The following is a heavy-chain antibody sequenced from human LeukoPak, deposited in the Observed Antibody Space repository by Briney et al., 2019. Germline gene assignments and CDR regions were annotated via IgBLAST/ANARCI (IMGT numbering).Heavy chain of an antibody. CDR3: AREMYGSGSNWFDP. CDR1: GYTFTNYD. Sequence: ASVKVSCKASGYTFTNYDIHWVRQAPGQGLEWLGWITAYNGNTNYAQKLQGRVTMTTDTSTSTAYMELRSLRSDDTAVYYCAREMYGSGSNWFDPWGQGTLVTVSS. V-gene: IGHV1-18*01. CDR2: ITAYNGNT. D-gene: IGHD3-10*01. J-gene: IGHJ5*02.